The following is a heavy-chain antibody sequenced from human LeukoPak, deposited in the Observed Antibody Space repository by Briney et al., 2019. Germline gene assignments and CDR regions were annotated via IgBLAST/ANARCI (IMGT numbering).Heavy chain of an antibody. CDR2: INHSGST. CDR3: ARVVAAADPPFDY. J-gene: IGHJ4*02. D-gene: IGHD6-13*01. CDR1: GGPFSAYS. Sequence: SETLSLTCAVYGGPFSAYSWSWIRQPPGKGLEWIGEINHSGSTNYNASLKSRVTISVDRSKNQFSLKLSSVTAADTAVYYCARVVAAADPPFDYWGQGTLVTVSS. V-gene: IGHV4-34*01.